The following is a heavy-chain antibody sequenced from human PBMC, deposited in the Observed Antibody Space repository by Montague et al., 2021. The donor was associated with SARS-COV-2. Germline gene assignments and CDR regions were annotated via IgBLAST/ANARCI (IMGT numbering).Heavy chain of an antibody. CDR3: TRWGLNNAFDI. J-gene: IGHJ3*02. D-gene: IGHD1/OR15-1a*01. V-gene: IGHV4-39*02. Sequence: SETLSLTCSVSGDSISRSHYFWARIRQPPGMGLEWIGSIYFTGKTYYHPSLKSRVTISIDTSKNHFPLRLSSVTAADSAVFYCTRWGLNNAFDIWGLGTMITISS. CDR1: GDSISRSHYF. CDR2: IYFTGKT.